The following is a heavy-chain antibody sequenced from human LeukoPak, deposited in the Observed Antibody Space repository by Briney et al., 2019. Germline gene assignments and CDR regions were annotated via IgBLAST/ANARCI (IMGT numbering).Heavy chain of an antibody. Sequence: PGGSLRLSCAASGFTFSSYWMIWVRQAPGKGLEWVANIKQDGSEKYYVDSVKGRFTTSRDNAKNSLHLQMNSLRAEDTAVYYCARARWLVTGGDYWGQGTLVTVSS. V-gene: IGHV3-7*01. J-gene: IGHJ4*02. D-gene: IGHD4-23*01. CDR3: ARARWLVTGGDY. CDR2: IKQDGSEK. CDR1: GFTFSSYW.